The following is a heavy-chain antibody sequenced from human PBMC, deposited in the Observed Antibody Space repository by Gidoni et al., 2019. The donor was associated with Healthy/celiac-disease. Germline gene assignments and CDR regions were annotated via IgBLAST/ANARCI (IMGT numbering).Heavy chain of an antibody. CDR2: ISYDGSNK. Sequence: QVQLVESGGGVVQPGRSLRLSCADSGFTFSSYGMHWVRQAPGKGLEWVAVISYDGSNKYYADSVKGRFTISRDNSKNTLYLQMNSLRAEDTAVYYCAKDFPYADYGDYFDYWGQGTLVTVSS. CDR1: GFTFSSYG. J-gene: IGHJ4*02. V-gene: IGHV3-30*18. CDR3: AKDFPYADYGDYFDY. D-gene: IGHD4-17*01.